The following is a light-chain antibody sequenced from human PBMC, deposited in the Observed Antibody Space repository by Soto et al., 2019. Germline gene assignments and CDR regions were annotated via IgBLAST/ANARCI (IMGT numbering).Light chain of an antibody. CDR3: SSYTSTSTIFV. V-gene: IGLV2-14*01. Sequence: QSALTQAASVSGSPGQSITISCTGTSSDVGGYNYVSWYQQHPGKAPKLMISEVSNRPSGVSNRFSGSKSGNTASLTISGLQADDEADYYCSSYTSTSTIFVFGTGTKLTV. J-gene: IGLJ1*01. CDR2: EVS. CDR1: SSDVGGYNY.